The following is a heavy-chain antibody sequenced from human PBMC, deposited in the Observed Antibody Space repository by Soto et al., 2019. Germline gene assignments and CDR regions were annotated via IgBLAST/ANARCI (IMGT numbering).Heavy chain of an antibody. CDR3: AREDTSYDFWSGSYYYGMDV. Sequence: SETLSLTCTVSGGSISSSSYYWGWIRQPPGKGLEWIGSIYYSGSTYYNPSLKSRVTISVDTSKSQFSLKLSSVTAADTAVYYCAREDTSYDFWSGSYYYGMDVWGQGTTVTVSS. CDR2: IYYSGST. D-gene: IGHD3-3*01. CDR1: GGSISSSSYY. J-gene: IGHJ6*02. V-gene: IGHV4-39*02.